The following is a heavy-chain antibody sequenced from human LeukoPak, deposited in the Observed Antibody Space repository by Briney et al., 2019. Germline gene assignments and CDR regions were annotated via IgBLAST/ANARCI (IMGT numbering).Heavy chain of an antibody. CDR2: IWYDGSNK. V-gene: IGHV3-33*06. Sequence: PGGSLRLSCAASGFTFSSYGMHWVRQAPGEGLEWVAVIWYDGSNKYYADSVKGRFTISRDNSKNTLYLQMNSLRAEDTAVYYCAKDSIRLGELSLPTDYWGQGTLVTVSS. D-gene: IGHD3-16*02. J-gene: IGHJ4*02. CDR3: AKDSIRLGELSLPTDY. CDR1: GFTFSSYG.